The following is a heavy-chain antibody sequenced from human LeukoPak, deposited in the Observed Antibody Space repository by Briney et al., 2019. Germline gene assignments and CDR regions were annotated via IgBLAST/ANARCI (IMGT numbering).Heavy chain of an antibody. CDR1: EYTFSGHF. CDR2: INPNSGGT. V-gene: IGHV1-2*02. Sequence: GASVRVSCKASEYTFSGHFIHWMRQAPGQGLVWVGWINPNSGGTNYAQKFQGRVTLTRDTSAGTAYMDLSSLRSDDTAVYYCAQSIAVPRIPTFDVWGQGTVVAVSS. J-gene: IGHJ3*01. D-gene: IGHD6-19*01. CDR3: AQSIAVPRIPTFDV.